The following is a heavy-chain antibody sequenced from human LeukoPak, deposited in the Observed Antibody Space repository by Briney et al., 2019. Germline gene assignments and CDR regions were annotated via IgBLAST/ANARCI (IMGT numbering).Heavy chain of an antibody. J-gene: IGHJ3*02. CDR3: ARGGSGATFDI. Sequence: EASVTVSCKASGYTFTSYYMHWVRQAPGQGLEWMGWINTDNGNTKYPQQFQGRVTSIRDTSANTVYMELSSLRSEDTATYYCARGGSGATFDIWGQGTMVTVSS. CDR2: INTDNGNT. V-gene: IGHV1-3*04. CDR1: GYTFTSYY. D-gene: IGHD1-26*01.